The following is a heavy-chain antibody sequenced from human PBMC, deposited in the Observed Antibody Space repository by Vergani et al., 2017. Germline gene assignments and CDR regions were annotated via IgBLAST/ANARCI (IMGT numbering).Heavy chain of an antibody. Sequence: EVQLVESGGGLIQPGGSLRLPCAASGFTVSSNYMSWVRQAPGKGLEGVSVIYSGGSIYYSDSAKGRFTISGDNATNSLYLQLNSLRAEDTAVYYCSREWVTGLTTLFDYWGQGTLVTVSS. CDR1: GFTVSSNY. CDR2: IYSGGSI. V-gene: IGHV3-53*01. D-gene: IGHD4-17*01. J-gene: IGHJ4*02. CDR3: SREWVTGLTTLFDY.